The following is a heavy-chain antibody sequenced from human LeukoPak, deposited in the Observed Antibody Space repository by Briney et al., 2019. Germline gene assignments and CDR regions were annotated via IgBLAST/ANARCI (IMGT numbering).Heavy chain of an antibody. V-gene: IGHV1-18*01. D-gene: IGHD3-16*01. J-gene: IGHJ5*02. CDR2: ISGYNDNT. CDR1: GYTFTTYG. CDR3: ARTSHESVLYWSDP. Sequence: ASVKVSCEASGYTFTTYGIGSVRQAPGQRLEWMRWISGYNDNTNYAQKFQGRDTMTTDTTTSTAYMELRSLRSDDTAVYYCARTSHESVLYWSDPWGQGTLVNVSS.